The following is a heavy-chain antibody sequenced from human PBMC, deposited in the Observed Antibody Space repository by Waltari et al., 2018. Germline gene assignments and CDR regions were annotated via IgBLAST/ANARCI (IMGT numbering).Heavy chain of an antibody. CDR3: AREGSAKGGADY. CDR2: ISSSSSYI. D-gene: IGHD2-15*01. V-gene: IGHV3-21*01. CDR1: GFTLSSYS. Sequence: EVQLVESGGGLVKPGGSLRLSCAASGFTLSSYSMNWVRQAPGKGLEWVSSISSSSSYIYYADSVKGRFTISRDNAKNSLYLQMNSLRAEDTAVYYCAREGSAKGGADYWGQGTLVTVSS. J-gene: IGHJ4*02.